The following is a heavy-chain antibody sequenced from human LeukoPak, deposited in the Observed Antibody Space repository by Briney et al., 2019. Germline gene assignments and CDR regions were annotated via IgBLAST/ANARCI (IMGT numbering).Heavy chain of an antibody. Sequence: GGSLRLSCAASGFTFSSYGMHWVRQAPGKGLEWVAFIRYDGNNKYYADSVKGRFTISRDNAKNTLYLQMNSLRAEDTAVYYCAGGTLPGYWDWGQGTLVTVSS. D-gene: IGHD2-2*03. CDR2: IRYDGNNK. CDR1: GFTFSSYG. J-gene: IGHJ4*02. CDR3: AGGTLPGYWD. V-gene: IGHV3-30*02.